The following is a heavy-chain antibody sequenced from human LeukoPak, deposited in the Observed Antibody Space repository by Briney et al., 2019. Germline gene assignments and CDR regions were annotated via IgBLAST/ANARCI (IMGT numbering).Heavy chain of an antibody. CDR3: AKAGGYSGRYYGDY. CDR2: IGGSGGST. V-gene: IGHV3-23*01. CDR1: GFTFSSYG. D-gene: IGHD1-26*01. J-gene: IGHJ4*02. Sequence: GGTLRLSCAASGFTFSSYGMSWVRQAPGKGLEWVSPIGGSGGSTYYADSVKGRFTISRDNSKNTLYLQMNSLRAEDTAVYFCAKAGGYSGRYYGDYWGQGTLVTVSS.